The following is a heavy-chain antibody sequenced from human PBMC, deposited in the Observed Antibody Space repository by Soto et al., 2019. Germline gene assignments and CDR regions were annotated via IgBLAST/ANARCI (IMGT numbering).Heavy chain of an antibody. CDR2: IWYDGSNK. CDR3: ARGRLGSSWSDFDY. CDR1: GFTFSSYG. Sequence: PGGSLRLSCAASGFTFSSYGMHWVHQAPGKGLEWVAVIWYDGSNKYYADSVKGRFTISRDNSKNTLYLQMNSLRAEDTAVYYCARGRLGSSWSDFDYWGQGTLVTVSS. J-gene: IGHJ4*02. D-gene: IGHD6-13*01. V-gene: IGHV3-33*01.